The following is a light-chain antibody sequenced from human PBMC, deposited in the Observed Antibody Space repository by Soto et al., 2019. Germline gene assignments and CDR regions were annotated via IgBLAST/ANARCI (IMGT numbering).Light chain of an antibody. CDR2: GAS. CDR1: QSVSSSY. CDR3: QQRSNWIT. V-gene: IGKV3D-20*02. J-gene: IGKJ5*01. Sequence: EIVMTHSPATLSVSPCERATLSFSASQSVSSSYLAWYQQKPGQAPRLLIYGASTRATGIPARFSGSGSGTEFTLTISSLEPEDFAVYYCQQRSNWITFGQGTRLEI.